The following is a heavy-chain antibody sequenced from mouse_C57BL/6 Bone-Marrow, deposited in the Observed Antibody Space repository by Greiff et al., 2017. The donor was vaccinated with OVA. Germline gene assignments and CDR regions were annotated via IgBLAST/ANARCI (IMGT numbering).Heavy chain of an antibody. CDR1: GYSFTGYY. Sequence: EVQLVESGPELVKPGASVKISCKASGYSFTGYYMNWVKQSPEKSLEWIGEINPSTGGTTYNQKFKAKATLTVDKSSSTAYMQLKSLTSEDSAVYYCARGHYYGSSYGDYWGQGTTLTVSS. CDR2: INPSTGGT. CDR3: ARGHYYGSSYGDY. D-gene: IGHD1-1*01. V-gene: IGHV1-42*01. J-gene: IGHJ2*01.